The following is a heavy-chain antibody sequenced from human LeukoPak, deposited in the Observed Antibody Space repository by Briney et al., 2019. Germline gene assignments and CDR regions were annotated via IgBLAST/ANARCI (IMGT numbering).Heavy chain of an antibody. D-gene: IGHD3-3*01. Sequence: SETLSLTCAVYAESFSGYYWSWIRQPPGKGLEWIGGINHSGSTNYNPSLKSRVTISVDTSKNQFSLKLSSVTAADTAVYYCASVITSYDFWSGTIDYWGQGTLVTVSS. CDR3: ASVITSYDFWSGTIDY. J-gene: IGHJ4*02. CDR2: INHSGST. CDR1: AESFSGYY. V-gene: IGHV4-34*01.